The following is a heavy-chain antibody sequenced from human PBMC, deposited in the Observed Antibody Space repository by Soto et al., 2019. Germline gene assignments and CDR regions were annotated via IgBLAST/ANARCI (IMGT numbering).Heavy chain of an antibody. CDR2: IIPIFGTA. Sequence: QVQLVQSGAEVKKPGSSVKVSCKASGGTFSSYAISWVRQAPGQGLDWMGGIIPIFGTANYAQKFQGRVAITADKSTRTAYMELNSLRSEDTALYYCTRGWETVGTTTPFAYWGQGTLVTVSS. V-gene: IGHV1-69*06. J-gene: IGHJ4*02. CDR3: TRGWETVGTTTPFAY. D-gene: IGHD1-26*01. CDR1: GGTFSSYA.